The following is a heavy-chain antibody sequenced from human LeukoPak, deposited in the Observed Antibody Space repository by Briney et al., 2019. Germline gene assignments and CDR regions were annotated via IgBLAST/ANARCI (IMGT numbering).Heavy chain of an antibody. V-gene: IGHV3-30*01. D-gene: IGHD3-3*01. CDR3: ARASMRGYDFWSGYYHWFDY. J-gene: IGHJ4*02. CDR2: ISYDGSNK. CDR1: GFTFSSYA. Sequence: PGRSLRLSCAASGFTFSSYAMHWVRQAPGKGLEWVAVISYDGSNKYYADSVKGRFTISRDNSKNTLYLQMNSLRAEDTAVYYCARASMRGYDFWSGYYHWFDYWGQGTLVTVSS.